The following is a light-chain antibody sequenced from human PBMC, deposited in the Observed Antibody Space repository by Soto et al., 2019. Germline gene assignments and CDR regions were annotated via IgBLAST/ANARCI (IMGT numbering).Light chain of an antibody. Sequence: QSALTQPASVSGSPGQSITISCTGTSSDVGGYKYVSWYQQHPGKAPKLLIYDFSNRPSGVSNRFSGSKSGNTASLAISGVQGEGGADYCRRSCTGRLTLCVFGGGTKLTVL. CDR3: RSCTGRLTLCV. J-gene: IGLJ2*01. V-gene: IGLV2-14*01. CDR2: DFS. CDR1: SSDVGGYKY.